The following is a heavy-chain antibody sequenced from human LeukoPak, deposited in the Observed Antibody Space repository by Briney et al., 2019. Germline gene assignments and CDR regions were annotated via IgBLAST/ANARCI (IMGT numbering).Heavy chain of an antibody. CDR3: ARGLRYSSSWFDP. J-gene: IGHJ5*02. CDR1: GGSISSSSYY. D-gene: IGHD6-13*01. CDR2: IYYSGST. V-gene: IGHV4-39*01. Sequence: SETLSLTCTVSGGSISSSSYYWGWIRQPPGKGLEWIGSIYYSGSTYYNPSLKSRVTISVDTSKNQFSLKLSSVTAADTAVYYCARGLRYSSSWFDPWGQGTLVTVSS.